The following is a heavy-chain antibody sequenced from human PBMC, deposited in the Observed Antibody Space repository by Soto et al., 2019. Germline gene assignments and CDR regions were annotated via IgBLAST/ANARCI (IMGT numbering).Heavy chain of an antibody. D-gene: IGHD2-2*01. CDR2: IWSGGSNE. J-gene: IGHJ4*02. Sequence: QVQLVESGGGVVQPGRSLRLSCAASGFTFSSYGMHWVRQAPGKGLEWVAVIWSGGSNENYADSVKGRFTISRDNSKNMLYLQMNSLRAEDTAVYYCARGPGTSHFDYWGQGSLVTVSS. CDR3: ARGPGTSHFDY. V-gene: IGHV3-33*01. CDR1: GFTFSSYG.